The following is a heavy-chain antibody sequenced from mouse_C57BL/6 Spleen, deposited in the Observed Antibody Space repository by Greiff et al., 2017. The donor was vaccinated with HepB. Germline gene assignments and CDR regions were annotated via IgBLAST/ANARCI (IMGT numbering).Heavy chain of an antibody. V-gene: IGHV5-16*01. J-gene: IGHJ1*03. D-gene: IGHD2-12*01. CDR2: INYDGSST. Sequence: EVKLVESEGGLVQPGSSMKLSCTASGFTFSDYYMAWVRQVPEKGLEWVANINYDGSSTYYLDSLKSRFIISRDNAKNILYLQMSSLKSEDTATYYCARDSNDGWYFDVWGTGTTVTVSS. CDR3: ARDSNDGWYFDV. CDR1: GFTFSDYY.